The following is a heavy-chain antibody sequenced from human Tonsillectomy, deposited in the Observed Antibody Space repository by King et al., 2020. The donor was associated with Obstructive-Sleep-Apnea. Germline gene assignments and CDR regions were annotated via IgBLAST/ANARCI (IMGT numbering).Heavy chain of an antibody. CDR2: IFYSGNI. CDR3: ARESGDYRYFHH. V-gene: IGHV4-39*07. D-gene: IGHD4-17*01. Sequence: LQLQESGPGLVKPSETLSLTCTVSGGSISSSTYYWGWIRQPPGKGLEWIGSIFYSGNIYYNPSLKSRVSLSVDTSKNQFSLKLSSVTAADTAVYYRARESGDYRYFHHWGQGTLVPVSS. CDR1: GGSISSSTYY. J-gene: IGHJ1*01.